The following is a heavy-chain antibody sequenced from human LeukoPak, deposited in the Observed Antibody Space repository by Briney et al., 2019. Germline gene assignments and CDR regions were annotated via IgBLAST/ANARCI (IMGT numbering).Heavy chain of an antibody. D-gene: IGHD3-22*01. Sequence: SETLSLTCAVSGGSISSGGYSWSWIRQPPGKGLEWIGYIYHSGSTYYNPSPKSRVTISVDRSKNQFSLKLSSVTAADTAVYYCARAVSSGYYYVDYWGQGTLVAVSS. CDR2: IYHSGST. J-gene: IGHJ4*02. V-gene: IGHV4-30-2*01. CDR1: GGSISSGGYS. CDR3: ARAVSSGYYYVDY.